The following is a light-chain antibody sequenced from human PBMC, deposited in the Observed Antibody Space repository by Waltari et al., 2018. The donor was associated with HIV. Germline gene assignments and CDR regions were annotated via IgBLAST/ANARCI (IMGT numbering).Light chain of an antibody. CDR1: QSISKY. J-gene: IGKJ4*01. CDR2: AAS. Sequence: DIQMTQSPSSLSASVGDRVTITCRASQSISKYLSWYQQKPGKAPKLLIYAASSLQSGVPSRFSGSGSGTDFTLAISSLQPEDFGTYYCQQSYNSPSFGGGTRLEIK. V-gene: IGKV1-39*01. CDR3: QQSYNSPS.